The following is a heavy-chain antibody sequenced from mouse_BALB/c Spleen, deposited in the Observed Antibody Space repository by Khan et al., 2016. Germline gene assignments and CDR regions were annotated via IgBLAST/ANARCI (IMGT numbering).Heavy chain of an antibody. V-gene: IGHV4-1*02. J-gene: IGHJ3*01. D-gene: IGHD1-1*01. CDR3: ARAGYYGYLAY. CDR2: LNPDSSRK. CDR1: GFDFRSYW. Sequence: EVKLLESGGGLVQPGGSLKLSCAASGFDFRSYWMGWFRRPPGKGQDWIGELNPDSSRKNYTPSLKDKFIISRDNAKNTLYLQMSKVRSEDTALYYCARAGYYGYLAYWGQGTLVTVSA.